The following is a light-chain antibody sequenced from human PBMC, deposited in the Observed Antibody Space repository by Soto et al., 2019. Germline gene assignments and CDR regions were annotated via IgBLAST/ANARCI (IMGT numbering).Light chain of an antibody. CDR3: SSYTSTNVYV. CDR1: GSDISAYNY. V-gene: IGLV2-14*01. CDR2: EVG. Sequence: QSALTQPASVSGSPGQSITISCTGTGSDISAYNYVSWYQQHPGKAPKLMIYEVGDRPSGLSNRFSDSKSGNTASLTISRLQPEDEADYYCSSYTSTNVYVFGTGTKLTVL. J-gene: IGLJ1*01.